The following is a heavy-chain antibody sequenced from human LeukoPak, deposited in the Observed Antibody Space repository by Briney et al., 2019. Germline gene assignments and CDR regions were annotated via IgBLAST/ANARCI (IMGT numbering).Heavy chain of an antibody. CDR1: GGTFSSYA. CDR3: ARDXGVYYLGPYYFDY. CDR2: IIPIFGTA. J-gene: IGHJ4*02. D-gene: IGHD2-8*01. V-gene: IGHV1-69*05. Sequence: SVKVSCKASGGTFSSYAISWVRQAPGQGLEWMGRIIPIFGTANYAQEFQGRVTITTDGPTSTAYMELSSLRSEDTAVYYCARDXGVYYLGPYYFDYWGQXTXVTVXS.